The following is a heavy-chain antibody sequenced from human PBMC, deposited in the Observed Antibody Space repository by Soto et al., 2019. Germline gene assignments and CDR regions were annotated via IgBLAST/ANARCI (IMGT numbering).Heavy chain of an antibody. CDR3: AKAFSYASGYYYLIFDS. CDR2: IYYSGST. D-gene: IGHD3-10*01. V-gene: IGHV4-31*03. Sequence: PSETLSLTCTVSGGSISSGGYYWSWIRQHPGKGLEWIGYIYYSGSTYYNPSLKSRVTISVDTSKNQFSLKLSSVTAEDTAVYYCAKAFSYASGYYYLIFDSWGQGTLVTVSS. J-gene: IGHJ4*02. CDR1: GGSISSGGYY.